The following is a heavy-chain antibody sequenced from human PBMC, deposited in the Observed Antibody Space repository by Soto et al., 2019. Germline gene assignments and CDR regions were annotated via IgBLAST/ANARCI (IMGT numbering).Heavy chain of an antibody. CDR3: ARVPLPLYCRGGSCPPDY. CDR2: ISAYNGNT. V-gene: IGHV1-18*01. D-gene: IGHD2-15*01. Sequence: GASVKVSCKASGYTFTSYGISWVRQAPGQGLEWMGWISAYNGNTNYAQKLQGRVTMTTDTSTSTAYMELRSLRSDDTAVYYCARVPLPLYCRGGSCPPDYWGQGTLRTVSS. J-gene: IGHJ4*02. CDR1: GYTFTSYG.